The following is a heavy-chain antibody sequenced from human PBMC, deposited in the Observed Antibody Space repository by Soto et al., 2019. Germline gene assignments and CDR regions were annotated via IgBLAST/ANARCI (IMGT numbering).Heavy chain of an antibody. D-gene: IGHD6-19*01. V-gene: IGHV1-3*01. CDR2: INAGNGNT. CDR1: GNSFTTYA. CDR3: TRDPYSSGWHHDAFDV. Sequence: ASVKVSCKAPGNSFTTYAIHWVRQAPGQRLEWMGWINAGNGNTKYSQKFQGRVTISRDTSASTAYMELSGLRSEDTAVYYCTRDPYSSGWHHDAFDVWGQGTMVTVSS. J-gene: IGHJ3*01.